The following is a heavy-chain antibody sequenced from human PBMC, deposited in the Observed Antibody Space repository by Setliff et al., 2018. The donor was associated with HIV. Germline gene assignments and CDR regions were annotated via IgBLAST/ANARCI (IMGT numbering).Heavy chain of an antibody. V-gene: IGHV1-46*01. CDR2: INPSGGTT. CDR1: GYTFTSYH. D-gene: IGHD3-22*01. Sequence: ASVKVSCKASGYTFTSYHMHWVRQAPGQGLVWMGLINPSGGTTSYAQKFQGRVTVTRDTSTSTVYMELSSLRFEDTAVYYCARDWGGSSAYHYGFGAFDIWGQGTMVTVSS. J-gene: IGHJ3*02. CDR3: ARDWGGSSAYHYGFGAFDI.